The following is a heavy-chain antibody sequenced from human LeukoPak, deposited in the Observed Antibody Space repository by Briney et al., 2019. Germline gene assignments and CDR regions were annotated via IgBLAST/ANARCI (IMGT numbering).Heavy chain of an antibody. D-gene: IGHD3-22*01. Sequence: GGSLRLSCVASGIAFSNSIMHWVRQAPGRGLEWVSAMSYDGFSKYYADSMKGRLTISRDDSKNTVYLQMKSLRPEDTAVYYCAREGHTSGYCGTFDVWGQGTTVAVS. V-gene: IGHV3-30*04. J-gene: IGHJ3*01. CDR1: GIAFSNSI. CDR3: AREGHTSGYCGTFDV. CDR2: MSYDGFSK.